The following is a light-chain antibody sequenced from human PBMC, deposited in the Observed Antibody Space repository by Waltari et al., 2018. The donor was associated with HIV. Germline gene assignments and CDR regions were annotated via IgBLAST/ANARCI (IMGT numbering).Light chain of an antibody. J-gene: IGLJ2*01. CDR1: SSNIGAPYD. CDR3: RSHDSGLSGLF. V-gene: IGLV1-40*01. Sequence: QSVLTQPPSVSGAPGQSITISCSGGSSNIGAPYDVHWYQQLPGRAPRLLIYADKRRPPGVSCRFSASRSVTAASLAIAGLQSGAEGDYYCRSHDSGLSGLFFGGGTRLTVL. CDR2: ADK.